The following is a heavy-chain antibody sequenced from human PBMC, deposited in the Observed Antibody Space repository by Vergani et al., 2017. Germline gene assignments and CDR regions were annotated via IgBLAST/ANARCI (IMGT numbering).Heavy chain of an antibody. Sequence: QMQLVQSGAEVKKTGSSVKVSCKASGYTFTYRYLHWVRQAPGQALEWMGWITPFNGNTNYAQKFQDRVTITRDRSMSTAYMELSSLRSEDTAMYYCALAESSTSSINSVCIAPETGSWLDRWGEGGMVAVSS. CDR1: GYTFTYRY. D-gene: IGHD2-2*01. V-gene: IGHV1-45*02. CDR2: ITPFNGNT. J-gene: IGHJ5*02. CDR3: ALAESSTSSINSVCIAPETGSWLDR.